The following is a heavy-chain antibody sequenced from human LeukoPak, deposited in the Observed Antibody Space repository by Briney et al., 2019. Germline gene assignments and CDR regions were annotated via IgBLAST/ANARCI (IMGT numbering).Heavy chain of an antibody. Sequence: GGSLRLSCAASGFTFSSHGMNWVRQAPGKGLEWISGISPSADITYYADSVKGRFTISRDNSENTVYLHMSSLRAGDTAVYFCAKDDAWLQFNNWGQGTLVTVSS. V-gene: IGHV3-23*01. D-gene: IGHD5-24*01. CDR1: GFTFSSHG. CDR2: ISPSADIT. CDR3: AKDDAWLQFNN. J-gene: IGHJ4*02.